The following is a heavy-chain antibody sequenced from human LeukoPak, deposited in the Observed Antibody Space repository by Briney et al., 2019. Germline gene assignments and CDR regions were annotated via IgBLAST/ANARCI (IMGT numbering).Heavy chain of an antibody. D-gene: IGHD6-13*01. Sequence: GGSLRLSCAASGFTFSSYAMSWVRQAPGKGLEWVSAISGSGGSTYYADSVKGRFTISRDNSKNTLYLQMNSLRAEDTAVYYCARDRSYSSSWSRGGLDPWGQGTLVTVSS. CDR3: ARDRSYSSSWSRGGLDP. CDR2: ISGSGGST. V-gene: IGHV3-23*01. J-gene: IGHJ5*02. CDR1: GFTFSSYA.